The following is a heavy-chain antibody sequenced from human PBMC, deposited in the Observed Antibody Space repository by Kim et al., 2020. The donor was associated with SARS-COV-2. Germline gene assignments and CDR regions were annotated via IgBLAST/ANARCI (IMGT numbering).Heavy chain of an antibody. V-gene: IGHV3-7*01. J-gene: IGHJ6*02. CDR1: GFTFSSYW. D-gene: IGHD3-10*01. CDR2: IKQDGSEK. Sequence: GGSLRLSCAASGFTFSSYWMSWVRQAPGKGLEWVANIKQDGSEKYYVDSVKGRFTISRDNAKNSLYLQMNSLRAEDTAVYYCAREGIGSGSYYPSRYYYYGMDVWGQGTPVTVSS. CDR3: AREGIGSGSYYPSRYYYYGMDV.